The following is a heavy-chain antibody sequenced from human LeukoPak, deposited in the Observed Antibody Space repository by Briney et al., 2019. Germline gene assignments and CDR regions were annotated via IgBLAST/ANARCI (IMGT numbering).Heavy chain of an antibody. CDR2: INHSGST. CDR3: ARGLSTVTTSGGNWFDP. D-gene: IGHD4-17*01. Sequence: SETLSLTCAVYGGSFSGYYWSWIRQPPGKGLEWIGEINHSGSTNYNPSLKSRVTISVDTSKNQFSLKLSSVTAADTAVYYCARGLSTVTTSGGNWFDPWGQGTLVTVSS. V-gene: IGHV4-34*01. CDR1: GGSFSGYY. J-gene: IGHJ5*02.